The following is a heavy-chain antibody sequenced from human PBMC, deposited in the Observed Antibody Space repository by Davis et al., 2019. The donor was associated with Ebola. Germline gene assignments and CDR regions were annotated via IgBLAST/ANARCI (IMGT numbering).Heavy chain of an antibody. D-gene: IGHD1-1*01. CDR2: ISATGGST. Sequence: GESLKISCAASGFTFSGDAMSWVRQAPGKGLEWVSVISATGGSTYYADSVKGRFTISRDNSKNTLYMEMNSLRAEDTALYYCAKSAGTPGWFGPWGQGTLVTVSS. CDR3: AKSAGTPGWFGP. CDR1: GFTFSGDA. V-gene: IGHV3-23*01. J-gene: IGHJ5*02.